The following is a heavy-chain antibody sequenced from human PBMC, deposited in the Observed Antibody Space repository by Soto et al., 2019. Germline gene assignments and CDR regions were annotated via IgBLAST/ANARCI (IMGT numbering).Heavy chain of an antibody. D-gene: IGHD2-2*01. CDR1: GFTFSSYG. V-gene: IGHV3-30*18. CDR2: ISYDGSNK. CDR3: AKEPRVNCSSTSCYGLGTY. Sequence: QVQLVESGGGVVQPGRSLRLSCAASGFTFSSYGMHWVRQAPGKGLEWLAVISYDGSNKYYADSVKGRFTISRDNSKNTLYLQMNSRSGEDTAVYDCAKEPRVNCSSTSCYGLGTYGGQGPLVTVSS. J-gene: IGHJ4*02.